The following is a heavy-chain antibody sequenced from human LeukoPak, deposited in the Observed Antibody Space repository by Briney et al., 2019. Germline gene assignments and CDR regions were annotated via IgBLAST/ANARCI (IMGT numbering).Heavy chain of an antibody. CDR3: ARGLYYDFFYYYYHMDV. J-gene: IGHJ6*03. CDR1: GGSISSYY. V-gene: IGHV4-59*01. Sequence: PSETLSLTCIVSGGSISSYYWSWLRQPPGKGVEWVGCIYYSWSTNYNPSLKSRVTISVDTSKNQFSLKLSSVAAADTAVYYCARGLYYDFFYYYYHMDVWGKGTTVTVSS. CDR2: IYYSWST. D-gene: IGHD3-3*01.